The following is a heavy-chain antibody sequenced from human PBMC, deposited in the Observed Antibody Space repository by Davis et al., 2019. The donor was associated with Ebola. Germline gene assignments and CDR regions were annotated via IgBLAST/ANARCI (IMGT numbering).Heavy chain of an antibody. Sequence: GGSLRLSCAATGFTVRTYFMNWVRQAPGKGLEWVSVIQSGGGTYYADSVKGRFTISRDNAKDSLYLQMNSLRAEDTAVYYCARERGYNCFDCWGQGTLVTVSS. CDR3: ARERGYNCFDC. CDR2: IQSGGGT. CDR1: GFTVRTYF. D-gene: IGHD5-12*01. V-gene: IGHV3-66*01. J-gene: IGHJ4*02.